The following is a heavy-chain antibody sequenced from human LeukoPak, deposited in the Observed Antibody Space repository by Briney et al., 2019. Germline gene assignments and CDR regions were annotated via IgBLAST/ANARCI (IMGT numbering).Heavy chain of an antibody. J-gene: IGHJ4*02. CDR3: ARAPSYDILTGYYAPFDY. CDR2: IYYSGST. Sequence: TLSLTCAVSGGSISSGGYSWSWIRQPPGKGLEWIGYIYYSGSTYYNPSLKSRVTISVDTSKNQFSLKLSSVTAADTAVYYCARAPSYDILTGYYAPFDYWGQGTLVTVSS. V-gene: IGHV4-30-4*07. D-gene: IGHD3-9*01. CDR1: GGSISSGGYS.